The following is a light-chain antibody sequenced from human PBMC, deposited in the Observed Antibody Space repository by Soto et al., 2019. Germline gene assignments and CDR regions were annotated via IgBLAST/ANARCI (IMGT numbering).Light chain of an antibody. V-gene: IGKV1-27*01. CDR2: AAS. J-gene: IGKJ3*01. CDR1: QDIRNF. CDR3: QKYSSVPV. Sequence: DIQMTQSPTSLSASVGDRVTITCRASQDIRNFVAWYQQKPGKAPQLLIYAASTLQSGVPSRFSGGRSGTDFTLTINRLQPEDVATYSCQKYSSVPVFGPGTKV.